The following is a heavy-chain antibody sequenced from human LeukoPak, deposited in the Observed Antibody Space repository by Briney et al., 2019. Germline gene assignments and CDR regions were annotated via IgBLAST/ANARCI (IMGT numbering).Heavy chain of an antibody. Sequence: GGSLRLSCAASGFSFSSYAMSWVRQAPGKGLEWVAFIRYDGSNKYYADSVKGRFTISRDNSKNTLYLQMNSLRAEDTAVYHCAKDRYIAAAGRFDYWGQGTLVTVSS. CDR1: GFSFSSYA. D-gene: IGHD6-13*01. J-gene: IGHJ4*02. CDR3: AKDRYIAAAGRFDY. CDR2: IRYDGSNK. V-gene: IGHV3-30*02.